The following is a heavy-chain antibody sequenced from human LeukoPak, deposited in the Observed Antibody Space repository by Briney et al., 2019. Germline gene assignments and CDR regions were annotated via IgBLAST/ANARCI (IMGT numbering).Heavy chain of an antibody. CDR2: ISDSGGTI. CDR1: GFTFSSFE. J-gene: IGHJ6*03. V-gene: IGHV3-48*03. CDR3: ARDPNYFYYYMDV. Sequence: PGGSLRLSCAASGFTFSSFEMNWVRQAPGKGLEWVSYISDSGGTIYYADSVKGRFTISRDNAKNSLYLQMNSLRAEDTAVYYCARDPNYFYYYMDVWGKGTTVTISS.